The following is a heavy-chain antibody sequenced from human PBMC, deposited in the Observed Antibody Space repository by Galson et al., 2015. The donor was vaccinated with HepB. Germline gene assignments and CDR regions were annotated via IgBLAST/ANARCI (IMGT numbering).Heavy chain of an antibody. CDR2: IRGRGGST. J-gene: IGHJ3*02. CDR3: ARALYSGSLDAFDI. D-gene: IGHD1-26*01. V-gene: IGHV3-23*01. CDR1: GFTFSSYA. Sequence: SLRLSCAASGFTFSSYAMSWVRQAPGKGLEWVSAIRGRGGSTYYADSVKGRFTISRDNSKNTLYLQMNSLRAEDTAVYYCARALYSGSLDAFDIWGQGTMVTVSS.